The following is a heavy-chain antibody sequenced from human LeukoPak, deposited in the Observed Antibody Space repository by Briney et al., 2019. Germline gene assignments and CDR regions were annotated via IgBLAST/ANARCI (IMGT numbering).Heavy chain of an antibody. D-gene: IGHD2-21*02. CDR3: ARDYCGGDCYPPQYFQH. J-gene: IGHJ1*01. CDR1: GYTFTSYY. CDR2: INPSGGST. Sequence: ASVKVSCKASGYTFTSYYMHWVRQAPGQGLEWMGIINPSGGSTSYAQKFQGRVTMTRDTSTSTVYMELSSLRSEDTAVYYCARDYCGGDCYPPQYFQHWGQGTLVTVSS. V-gene: IGHV1-46*01.